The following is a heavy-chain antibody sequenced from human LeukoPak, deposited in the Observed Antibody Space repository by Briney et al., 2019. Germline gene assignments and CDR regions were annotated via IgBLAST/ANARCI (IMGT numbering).Heavy chain of an antibody. V-gene: IGHV1-18*01. CDR3: ARVGIKGSGSYYTPSYHYYYYMDV. Sequence: ASVKVSCQASGCTLTSYGISWVRQAPGQGLEWMGWISAYNCNTNYAQKLQGRVTMTTDTSTSTAHMELRSLRSDDTAVYYCARVGIKGSGSYYTPSYHYYYYMDVWGKGTTVTVSS. CDR2: ISAYNCNT. J-gene: IGHJ6*03. CDR1: GCTLTSYG. D-gene: IGHD3-10*01.